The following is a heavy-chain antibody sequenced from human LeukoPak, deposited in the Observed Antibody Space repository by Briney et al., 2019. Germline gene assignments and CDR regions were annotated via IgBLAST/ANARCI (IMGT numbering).Heavy chain of an antibody. CDR2: ISAYNGNT. J-gene: IGHJ4*02. CDR1: GYTFTSYG. D-gene: IGHD2-2*01. CDR3: AFIGRYCSSTSCSFDY. V-gene: IGHV1-18*01. Sequence: GASVKVSCKASGYTFTSYGISWVRQAPGQGLEWMGWISAYNGNTNYAQKLQGRVTMTTDTSTSTAYMELRSLRSDDTAVYYCAFIGRYCSSTSCSFDYWGQGTLVTVSS.